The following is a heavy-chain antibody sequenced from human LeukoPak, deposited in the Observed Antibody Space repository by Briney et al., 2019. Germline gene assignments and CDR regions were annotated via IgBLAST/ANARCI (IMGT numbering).Heavy chain of an antibody. D-gene: IGHD6-6*01. CDR1: GGSIRSYY. J-gene: IGHJ4*02. V-gene: IGHV4-59*08. Sequence: SETLSLTCTVSGGSIRSYYWSWIRQPPGKGLEWIGYVFHTGDTNYNPSLKSRGTISADTSKNQFSLKISSVTAADTAVYYCAGHPLSRPFEYWGQGTLVTVSS. CDR3: AGHPLSRPFEY. CDR2: VFHTGDT.